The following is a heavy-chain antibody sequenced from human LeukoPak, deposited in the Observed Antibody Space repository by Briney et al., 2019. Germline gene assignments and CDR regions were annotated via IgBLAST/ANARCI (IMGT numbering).Heavy chain of an antibody. V-gene: IGHV4-34*01. CDR1: GFTFSNRW. CDR3: ARDQQYHRPAGWFDP. Sequence: GSLRLSCAASGFTFSNRWLSWVRQAPGKGLEWIGEINHSGSTNYNPSLKSRVTISVDTSKNQFSLKLSSVTAADTAVYYCARDQQYHRPAGWFDPWGQGTLVTVSS. D-gene: IGHD1-14*01. J-gene: IGHJ5*02. CDR2: INHSGST.